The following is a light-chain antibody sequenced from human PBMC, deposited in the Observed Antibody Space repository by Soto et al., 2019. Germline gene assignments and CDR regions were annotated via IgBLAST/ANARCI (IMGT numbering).Light chain of an antibody. Sequence: EIVLTQSPGTLSLSPGERATLFCRASQSVSGSYLAWYQQQPGQPPRLLIYGASSRATGIPDRFSGSGSGTDFTLIISRLEPEDFGVYYCQQYGTSSLTFGPGTKVDIK. CDR1: QSVSGSY. CDR2: GAS. V-gene: IGKV3-20*01. CDR3: QQYGTSSLT. J-gene: IGKJ3*01.